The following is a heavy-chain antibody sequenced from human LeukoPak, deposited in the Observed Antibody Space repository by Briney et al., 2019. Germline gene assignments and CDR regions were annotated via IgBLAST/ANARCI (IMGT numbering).Heavy chain of an antibody. CDR2: ISGTGAHI. V-gene: IGHV3-23*01. D-gene: IGHD3-10*01. CDR1: GFTFSNYA. J-gene: IGHJ4*02. Sequence: GGSLRPSCAASGFTFSNYAMTWVRQTPGRGLEWVSAISGTGAHIFYADSVKGRFTVSRDNSKNTLYLQMNSLRAEDTAVYYCAKDSWKYGSGSYCLLWGQGTLVTVSS. CDR3: AKDSWKYGSGSYCLL.